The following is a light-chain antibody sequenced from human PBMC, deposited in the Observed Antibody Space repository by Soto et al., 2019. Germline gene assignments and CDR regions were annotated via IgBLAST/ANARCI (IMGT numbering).Light chain of an antibody. Sequence: QSVLTQPPSVSGAPGQRVTISCTGSSSNIGAGYDVHWYQQLPGTAPKLLIYGNNNRPSGVPDRFSGPKSGTSASLPITGLQAEDGADYYCQSYDSSLGGWVFGGGTKLTVL. CDR3: QSYDSSLGGWV. J-gene: IGLJ3*02. CDR2: GNN. CDR1: SSNIGAGYD. V-gene: IGLV1-40*01.